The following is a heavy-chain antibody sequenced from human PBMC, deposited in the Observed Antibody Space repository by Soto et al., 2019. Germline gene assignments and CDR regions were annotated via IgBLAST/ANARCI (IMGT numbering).Heavy chain of an antibody. V-gene: IGHV1-2*02. Sequence: ASVKVSCKASGYTFSDYYIHWVRQAPGQGLEWMGWINPNSGGTKYAPKFQGGVTMTRDTSITTAYMELSRLRSGDTAVYYCARAQATSKAEGVHFWGQGTMVTVSS. CDR2: INPNSGGT. CDR1: GYTFSDYY. D-gene: IGHD1-1*01. CDR3: ARAQATSKAEGVHF. J-gene: IGHJ4*02.